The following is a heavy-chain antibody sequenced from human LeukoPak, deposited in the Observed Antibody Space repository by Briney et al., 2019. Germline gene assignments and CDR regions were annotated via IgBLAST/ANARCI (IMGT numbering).Heavy chain of an antibody. CDR2: INHTGST. CDR3: ARALGAFDI. J-gene: IGHJ3*02. V-gene: IGHV4-34*01. CDR1: GGSFSGYY. Sequence: SETLSLTCAVYGGSFSGYYWSWIRQPPGKGLEWIGEINHTGSTNYNPSLKSRVTISVDASKNQFSLKLSSVTAADTAVYYRARALGAFDIWGQGTMVTVSS.